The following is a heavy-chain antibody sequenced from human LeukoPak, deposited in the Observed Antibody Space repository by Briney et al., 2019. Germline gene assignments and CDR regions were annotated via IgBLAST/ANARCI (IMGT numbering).Heavy chain of an antibody. CDR2: IYHSGST. V-gene: IGHV4-30-2*01. Sequence: SETLSLTCAVSGGSISSGGYSWSWIRQPPGKGLEWIGYIYHSGSTYYNPSLKSRVTISVDRSKNQFSLKLSSVTAADTAVYYCARLLDILTGHHFDYWGQGTLVTVSS. CDR3: ARLLDILTGHHFDY. D-gene: IGHD3-9*01. CDR1: GGSISSGGYS. J-gene: IGHJ4*02.